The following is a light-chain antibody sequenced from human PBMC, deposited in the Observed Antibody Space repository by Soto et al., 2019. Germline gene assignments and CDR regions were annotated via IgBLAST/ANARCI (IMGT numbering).Light chain of an antibody. CDR2: GAS. CDR3: QQYSSSHPIT. CDR1: QSVSSN. J-gene: IGKJ5*01. V-gene: IGKV3-15*01. Sequence: EIVMTQAPATLSVSPGKRATLSCRCSQSVSSNLAWYQQKPGQAPRLLIYGASTRATGLPDRFSGSGSGTDFTLTISRLEPEDFAVYYCQQYSSSHPITFGQGTRLEIK.